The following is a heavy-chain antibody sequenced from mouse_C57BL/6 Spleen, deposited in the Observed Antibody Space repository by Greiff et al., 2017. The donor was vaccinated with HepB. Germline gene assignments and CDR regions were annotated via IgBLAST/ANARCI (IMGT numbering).Heavy chain of an antibody. CDR2: IDPENGDT. V-gene: IGHV14-4*01. Sequence: VQLQQSGAELVRPGASVKLSCTASGFNIKDDYMHWVKRRPEQGLEWIGWIDPENGDTEYASKFQGKATITADTSSNTAYLQLSSLTSEDTAVYYCIFYDYDDPYYFDYWGQGTTLTVSS. D-gene: IGHD2-4*01. J-gene: IGHJ2*01. CDR3: IFYDYDDPYYFDY. CDR1: GFNIKDDY.